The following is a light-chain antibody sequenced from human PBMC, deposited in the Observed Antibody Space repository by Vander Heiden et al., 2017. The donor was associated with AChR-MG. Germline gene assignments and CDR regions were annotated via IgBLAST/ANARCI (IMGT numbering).Light chain of an antibody. V-gene: IGLV1-47*01. CDR2: RNN. Sequence: QSVLTQPPSASGTPGQRVTISCSGSSSNIATNDVYWYQQLQGTAPELLIYRNNQRPSGVPDRFSGSKSGTSASLAISGLRSEDEADYYCAAWDESLSRPWMFGGGTKLTVL. CDR1: SSNIATND. CDR3: AAWDESLSRPWM. J-gene: IGLJ3*02.